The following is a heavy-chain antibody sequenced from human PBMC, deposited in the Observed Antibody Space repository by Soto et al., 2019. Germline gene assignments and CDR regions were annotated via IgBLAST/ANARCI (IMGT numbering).Heavy chain of an antibody. Sequence: NLSEPLSLTCTDSGGYITRYPCSWIRQPAGRGLVWIGRIYTSGSTNIIPSLKSRVTMSVDTSRNLCSLKLSSVTASGTAMYYCARLYPLTQGYFDYWGQGTLFTVS. CDR3: ARLYPLTQGYFDY. CDR2: IYTSGST. J-gene: IGHJ4*02. CDR1: GGYITRYP. D-gene: IGHD2-8*01. V-gene: IGHV4-4*07.